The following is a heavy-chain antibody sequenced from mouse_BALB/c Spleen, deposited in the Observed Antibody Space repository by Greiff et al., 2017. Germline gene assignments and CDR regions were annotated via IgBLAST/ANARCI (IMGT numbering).Heavy chain of an antibody. Sequence: EVHLVESGPSLVKPSQTLSLTCSVTGDSITSGYWNWIRKFPGNKLEYMGYISYSGSTYYNPPLKSRISITRDTSKNQYYLQLNSVTTEDTATYYCARYDGYPYAMDYWGQGTSVTVSS. J-gene: IGHJ4*01. CDR1: GDSITSGY. V-gene: IGHV3-8*02. D-gene: IGHD2-3*01. CDR2: ISYSGST. CDR3: ARYDGYPYAMDY.